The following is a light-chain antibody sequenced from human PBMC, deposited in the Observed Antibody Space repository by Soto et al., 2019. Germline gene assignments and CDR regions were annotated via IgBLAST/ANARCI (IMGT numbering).Light chain of an antibody. Sequence: EIVLTQSPATLSLSPGERATLSCRASQSISSYLAWYQQKPGQAPRLLIYDASTRATGIPARFSGSGSGTDFTLTISSLKPEDFAVYYCQQRSNWPLLTFGGGTKVEIK. CDR2: DAS. CDR1: QSISSY. V-gene: IGKV3-11*01. CDR3: QQRSNWPLLT. J-gene: IGKJ4*01.